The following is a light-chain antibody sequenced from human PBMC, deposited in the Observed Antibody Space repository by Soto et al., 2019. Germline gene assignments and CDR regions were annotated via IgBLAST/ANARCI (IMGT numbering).Light chain of an antibody. CDR3: QQYYSTPWT. CDR1: QSVFYSSNNKNY. J-gene: IGKJ1*01. V-gene: IGKV4-1*01. CDR2: WAS. Sequence: DFVMTQSPDSLAVSLCERATINCKSSQSVFYSSNNKNYLAWYQQKPGQPPKLVIYWASTRESGVPDRFSGSGSGTDFTLTISSLQAEDVAIYYCQQYYSTPWTFGQGTKVEI.